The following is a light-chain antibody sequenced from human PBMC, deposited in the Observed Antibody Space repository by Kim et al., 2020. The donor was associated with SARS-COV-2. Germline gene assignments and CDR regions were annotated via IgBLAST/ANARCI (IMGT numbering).Light chain of an antibody. V-gene: IGLV3-19*01. CDR2: GKN. Sequence: SSELTQEPAVSVALGQTVRITCQGDSLRSYYTSWYQQKPGQAPVLVIYGKNNRPSGIPDRFSGSTSGNTASLTITGAQAEDEADYYCNSRDSSGNHLGVFGTGTKVTVL. CDR3: NSRDSSGNHLGV. CDR1: SLRSYY. J-gene: IGLJ1*01.